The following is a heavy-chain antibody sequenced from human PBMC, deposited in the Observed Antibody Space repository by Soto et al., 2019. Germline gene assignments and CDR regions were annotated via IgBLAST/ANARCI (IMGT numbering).Heavy chain of an antibody. V-gene: IGHV4-31*03. D-gene: IGHD1-26*01. CDR2: TYYSGST. Sequence: SETLSLTCTVSGGSISSGGYYWSWIRQHPGKGLEWIGYTYYSGSTYYNPSLKSRVTISVDTSKNQFSLKLSSVTAADTAVYYCARVPHGARGWFDPWGQGTLVTVSS. J-gene: IGHJ5*02. CDR3: ARVPHGARGWFDP. CDR1: GGSISSGGYY.